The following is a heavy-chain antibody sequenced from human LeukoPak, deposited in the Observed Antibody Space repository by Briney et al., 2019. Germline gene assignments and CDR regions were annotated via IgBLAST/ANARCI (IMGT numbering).Heavy chain of an antibody. D-gene: IGHD1-14*01. Sequence: SETLSLTCNVSGGSISDKNYFWGWIRQPPGKGLEWIGSIFYSGSTYYNPSLKSRVTISVDTSENQFSLKMTSVTAADTGVYYCARTGTRPHWGQGTLVTVSS. CDR2: IFYSGST. CDR3: ARTGTRPH. V-gene: IGHV4-39*01. CDR1: GGSISDKNYF. J-gene: IGHJ4*02.